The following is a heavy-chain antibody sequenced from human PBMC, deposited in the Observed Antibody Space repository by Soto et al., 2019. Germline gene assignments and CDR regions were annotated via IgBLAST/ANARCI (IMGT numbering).Heavy chain of an antibody. D-gene: IGHD2-21*02. CDR2: VNPSGGHT. CDR3: ARGGHVVVVTAALDY. V-gene: IGHV1-46*01. CDR1: GDTFTDYY. J-gene: IGHJ4*02. Sequence: QVQLVQSGAEVKKPGASVKVSCKASGDTFTDYYIHWVRQAPGQGLEWMGTVNPSGGHTTYAQHFLGRMTMTRDTSTRTLYMELTSLTSEDPAVYYCARGGHVVVVTAALDYWGQGTLVTVSS.